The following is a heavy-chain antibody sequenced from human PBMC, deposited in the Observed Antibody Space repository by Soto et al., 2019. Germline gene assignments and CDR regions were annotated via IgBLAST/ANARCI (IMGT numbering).Heavy chain of an antibody. V-gene: IGHV3-33*01. CDR2: IWGDESKK. D-gene: IGHD2-15*01. CDR3: ARGAVAAGDFDY. J-gene: IGHJ4*02. CDR1: GSAFRTHG. Sequence: PGGSLRLSCAVSGSAFRTHGMHWVRQAPGKGLEWVAVIWGDESKKYYADSVKGRFTTSKDNSKNTLFLQMNTLRAEDTAVYYCARGAVAAGDFDYWGQGTLVTVSS.